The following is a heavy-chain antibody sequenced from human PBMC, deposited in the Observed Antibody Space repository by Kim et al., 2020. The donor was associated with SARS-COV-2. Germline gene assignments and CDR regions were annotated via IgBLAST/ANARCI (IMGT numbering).Heavy chain of an antibody. V-gene: IGHV3-21*01. Sequence: GGSLRLSCAASGFTFSSYSMNWVRQAPGKGLEWVSSISSSSSYIYYADSVKGRFTISRDNAKNSLYLQMNSLRAEDTAVYYCARDPSDIVVVTSAFDIWGQGTMVTVSS. CDR1: GFTFSSYS. D-gene: IGHD2-21*02. CDR2: ISSSSSYI. CDR3: ARDPSDIVVVTSAFDI. J-gene: IGHJ3*02.